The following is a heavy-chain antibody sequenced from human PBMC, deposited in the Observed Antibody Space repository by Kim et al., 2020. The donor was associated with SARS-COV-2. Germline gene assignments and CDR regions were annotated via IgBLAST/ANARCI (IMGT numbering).Heavy chain of an antibody. J-gene: IGHJ4*02. CDR2: MNPNSGNT. CDR3: ARNPLPAAGGEYYFDY. Sequence: ASVKVSCKASGYTFTSYDINWVRQATGQGLEWMGWMNPNSGNTGYAQKFQGRVTMTRNTSISTAYMELSSLRSEDTAVYYCARNPLPAAGGEYYFDYWGQGTLVTVSS. CDR1: GYTFTSYD. V-gene: IGHV1-8*01. D-gene: IGHD6-13*01.